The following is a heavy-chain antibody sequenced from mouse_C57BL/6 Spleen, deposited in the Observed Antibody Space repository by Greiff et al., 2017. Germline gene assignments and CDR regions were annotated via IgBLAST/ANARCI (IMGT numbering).Heavy chain of an antibody. CDR1: GFTFNTYA. J-gene: IGHJ4*01. Sequence: DAGGGLVQPKGSLKLPCAASGFTFNTYAMHWVRQAPGKGLEWVARIRSKSSNYATYYADSVKDRFTISSDDSQSMLNLQMNNLKTEDTAMYYCVRDLGLLRMDYWGQGTSVTVSS. V-gene: IGHV10-3*01. CDR3: VRDLGLLRMDY. D-gene: IGHD2-10*01. CDR2: IRSKSSNYAT.